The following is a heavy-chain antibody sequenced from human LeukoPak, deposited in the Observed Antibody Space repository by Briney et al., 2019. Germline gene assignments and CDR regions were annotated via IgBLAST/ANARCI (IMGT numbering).Heavy chain of an antibody. J-gene: IGHJ5*02. CDR1: GGSISSYY. D-gene: IGHD3-22*01. Sequence: ASETLSLTRTVSGGSISSYYWSWIRQPPGKGLEWIGYVYYTGSTNYNPSLNSRVTMSIDTSKNQFSLRLSSVTAADTAVYYCARVVGFYDSSAFDLWGQGTLVTVSS. CDR2: VYYTGST. CDR3: ARVVGFYDSSAFDL. V-gene: IGHV4-59*01.